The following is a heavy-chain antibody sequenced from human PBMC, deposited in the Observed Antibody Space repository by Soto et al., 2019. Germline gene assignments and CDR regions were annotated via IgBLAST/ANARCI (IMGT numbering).Heavy chain of an antibody. Sequence: EVQLLESGGGLVQPGGSLRLSCAASGFTFKNYAMTWVRQAPGKGLEWVSGISGGDDTTTYYADSVKGRFTISRDNSKNTLYLQMSSLRADDTAVYYCTKDAWPYCGRDCYFAFWLDPWGQGALVTVSS. CDR2: ISGGDDTTT. D-gene: IGHD2-21*02. V-gene: IGHV3-23*01. CDR3: TKDAWPYCGRDCYFAFWLDP. CDR1: GFTFKNYA. J-gene: IGHJ5*02.